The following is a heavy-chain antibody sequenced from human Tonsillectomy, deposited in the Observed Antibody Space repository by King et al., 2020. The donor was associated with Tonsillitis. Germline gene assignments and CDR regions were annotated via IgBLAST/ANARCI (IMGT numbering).Heavy chain of an antibody. J-gene: IGHJ5*02. D-gene: IGHD2-15*01. CDR2: IIPILGIA. CDR1: GGTFSSYA. V-gene: IGHV1-69*09. Sequence: VQLVESGAEVKKPGSSVKVSCKASGGTFSSYAISWVRQAPGQGLEWMGRIIPILGIANYAQKFQGRVTITADKSTSTAYMELSSLRSGDTAVYYCARVSCSGGSCYSWFDPWGQGTLVTVSS. CDR3: ARVSCSGGSCYSWFDP.